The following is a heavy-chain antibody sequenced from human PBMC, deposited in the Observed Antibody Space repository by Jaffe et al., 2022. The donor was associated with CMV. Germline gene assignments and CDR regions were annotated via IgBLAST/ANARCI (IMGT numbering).Heavy chain of an antibody. Sequence: QVQLVQSGAEVKKPGSSVKVSCKASGGTFSSYAISWVRQAPGQGLEWMGGIIPIFGTANYAQKFQGRVTITADESTSTAYMELSSLRSEDTAVYYCARGAVVVVAAKYYYGMDVWGQGTTVTVSS. CDR2: IIPIFGTA. D-gene: IGHD2-15*01. CDR1: GGTFSSYA. V-gene: IGHV1-69*01. J-gene: IGHJ6*02. CDR3: ARGAVVVVAAKYYYGMDV.